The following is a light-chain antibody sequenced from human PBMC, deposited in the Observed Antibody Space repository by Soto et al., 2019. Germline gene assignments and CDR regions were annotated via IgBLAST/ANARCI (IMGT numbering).Light chain of an antibody. CDR1: QSVSRY. Sequence: EIVLTQSPATLSLSPGERATLSCRASQSVSRYLAWYQQKPGQAPSLLIYGASRRATGIPDRFSGSGSGTDFTLTISRLEPEDFAVYYCQQYDSSPITFGQGTRLEIK. CDR2: GAS. J-gene: IGKJ5*01. V-gene: IGKV3-20*01. CDR3: QQYDSSPIT.